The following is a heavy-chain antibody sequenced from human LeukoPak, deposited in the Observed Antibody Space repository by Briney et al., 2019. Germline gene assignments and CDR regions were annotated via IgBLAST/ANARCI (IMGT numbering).Heavy chain of an antibody. J-gene: IGHJ4*02. Sequence: SQTLSLTCAISGDSVSGNTFAWNWIRQSPSRGLEWLGRTYYTSKWSHDYAESVKSRITINPDTSKNQFYLQLNSVTPEDTAVYYCAREFVNRFAFWGQGTLVTVSS. CDR2: TYYTSKWSH. CDR3: AREFVNRFAF. D-gene: IGHD1-14*01. V-gene: IGHV6-1*01. CDR1: GDSVSGNTFA.